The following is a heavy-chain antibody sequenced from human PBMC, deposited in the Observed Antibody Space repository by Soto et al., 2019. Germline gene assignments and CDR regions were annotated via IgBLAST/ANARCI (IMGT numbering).Heavy chain of an antibody. J-gene: IGHJ4*02. CDR3: AAGYYDFWSGFSSDFDY. CDR2: IVVGSGNT. CDR1: GFTFTSSA. Sequence: VKVSCKASGFTFTSSAMQWVRQARGQRLEWKGWIVVGSGNTNYAQKFQERVTITRDMSTSTAYMELSSLRSEDTAVYYCAAGYYDFWSGFSSDFDYWGKGTLVTVSS. D-gene: IGHD3-3*01. V-gene: IGHV1-58*02.